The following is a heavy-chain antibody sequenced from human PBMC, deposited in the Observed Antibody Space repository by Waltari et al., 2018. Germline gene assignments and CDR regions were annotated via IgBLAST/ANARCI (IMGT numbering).Heavy chain of an antibody. V-gene: IGHV1-69-2*01. CDR1: GYTFTDYY. D-gene: IGHD6-19*01. Sequence: EVQLVQSGAEVKKPGAPVKISCKASGYTFTDYYMHWVQQAPGKGLEWMGRGDPEDGETIYAEKFQGRVTITADTSTDTAYMELSSLRSEDTAVYYCATPAAVAPRGSFNYWGQGTLVTVSS. J-gene: IGHJ4*02. CDR3: ATPAAVAPRGSFNY. CDR2: GDPEDGET.